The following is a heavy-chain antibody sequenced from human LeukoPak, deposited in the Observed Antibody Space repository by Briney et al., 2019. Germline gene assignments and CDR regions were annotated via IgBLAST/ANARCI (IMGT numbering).Heavy chain of an antibody. J-gene: IGHJ4*02. D-gene: IGHD5-18*01. CDR3: TTGTWIQLWLADY. V-gene: IGHV3-15*01. Sequence: GGSLRLSCAASGFTFANACMSWVRLAPGKGLEWVGHIKSKTDGGTTASDAPVKGRFTISRDDSKNTLYLQMNSLKTEDTAVYYCTTGTWIQLWLADYWGQGTLVTVSS. CDR1: GFTFANAC. CDR2: IKSKTDGGTT.